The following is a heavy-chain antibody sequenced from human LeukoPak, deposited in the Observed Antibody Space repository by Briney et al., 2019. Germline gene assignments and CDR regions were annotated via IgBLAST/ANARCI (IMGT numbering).Heavy chain of an antibody. CDR1: GYTFTSYY. J-gene: IGHJ6*02. CDR3: ARLPLRSIAVGYYGMDV. Sequence: GASVKVSCKASGYTFTSYYMHWVRQAPGQGLEWMGGIIPIFGTANYAQKFQGRVTITADESTSTAYMELSSLRSEDTAVYYCARLPLRSIAVGYYGMDVWGQGTTVTVSS. CDR2: IIPIFGTA. V-gene: IGHV1-69*13. D-gene: IGHD6-6*01.